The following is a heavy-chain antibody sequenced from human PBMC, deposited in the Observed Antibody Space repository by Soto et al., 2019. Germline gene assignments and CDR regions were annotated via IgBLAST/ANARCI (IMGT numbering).Heavy chain of an antibody. V-gene: IGHV3-30*18. CDR3: AKALDIVSYQYYYYYGMDV. CDR2: ISYDGSNK. J-gene: IGHJ6*02. Sequence: ESGGGVVQPGRSLRLSCAASGFTFSSYGMHWVRQAPGKGLEWVAVISYDGSNKYYADSVKGRFTISRDNSKNTLYLQMNSLRAEDTAVYYCAKALDIVSYQYYYYYGMDVWGQGTTVTVSS. CDR1: GFTFSSYG. D-gene: IGHD5-12*01.